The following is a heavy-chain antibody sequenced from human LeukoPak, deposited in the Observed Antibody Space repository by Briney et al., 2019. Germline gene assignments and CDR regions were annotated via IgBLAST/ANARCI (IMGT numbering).Heavy chain of an antibody. V-gene: IGHV4-31*03. CDR2: IYYSGST. CDR3: ARMSFGIAAAGDFDY. J-gene: IGHJ4*02. Sequence: SQTLSLTCTVSGGSISSGGYYWSWIRQHPGKGLEWIGYIYYSGSTYYNPSLKSRVTISVDTSKNQFSLKLSSVTAADTAVYYCARMSFGIAAAGDFDYWGQGTLVTVSS. CDR1: GGSISSGGYY. D-gene: IGHD6-13*01.